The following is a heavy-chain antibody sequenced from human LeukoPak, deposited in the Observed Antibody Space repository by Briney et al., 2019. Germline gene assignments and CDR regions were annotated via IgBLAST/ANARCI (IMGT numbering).Heavy chain of an antibody. CDR2: ISSSSNYI. V-gene: IGHV3-21*01. D-gene: IGHD3-3*01. CDR3: ATGWSHHTY. Sequence: GGSLRLSCAASGLTFSNYSMSWVRQAPGKGLEWVSSISSSSNYIYYADSVNGRFTISRDNAKNSLYLQMSSLRADDTAVYYCATGWSHHTYWGQGTLVTVSS. J-gene: IGHJ4*02. CDR1: GLTFSNYS.